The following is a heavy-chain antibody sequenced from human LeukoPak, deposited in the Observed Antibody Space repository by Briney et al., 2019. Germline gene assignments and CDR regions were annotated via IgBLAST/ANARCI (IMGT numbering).Heavy chain of an antibody. CDR1: GGSISSSSYY. CDR3: ARGGRSLQLVPYP. J-gene: IGHJ5*02. D-gene: IGHD6-6*01. CDR2: IYYSGST. V-gene: IGHV4-39*01. Sequence: SETLFLTCTVSGGSISSSSYYWGWIRQPPGKGLEWIGSIYYSGSTYYNPSLKSRVTISVDTSKNQFSLKLSSVTAADTAVYYCARGGRSLQLVPYPWGQGTLVTVSS.